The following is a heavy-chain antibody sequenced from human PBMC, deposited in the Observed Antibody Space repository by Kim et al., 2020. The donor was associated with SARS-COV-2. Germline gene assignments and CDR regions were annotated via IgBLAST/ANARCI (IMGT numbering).Heavy chain of an antibody. CDR1: GYTFTSYD. CDR2: MNPNSGNT. J-gene: IGHJ6*02. V-gene: IGHV1-8*01. CDR3: QVVPAAIGYYYYYGMDV. Sequence: ASVKVSCKASGYTFTSYDINWVRQATGQGLEWMGWMNPNSGNTGYAQKFQGRVTMTRNTSISTAYMELSSLRSEDTAVYYCQVVPAAIGYYYYYGMDVWGQGTTVTVSS. D-gene: IGHD2-2*01.